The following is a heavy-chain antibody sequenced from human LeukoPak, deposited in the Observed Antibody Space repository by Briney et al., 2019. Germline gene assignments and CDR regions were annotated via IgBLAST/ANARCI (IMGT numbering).Heavy chain of an antibody. CDR1: GFTFSSYA. Sequence: GGSLRLSCTASGFTFSSYAMSWVRQAPGKGLEWVSVIYSGGSIYYADSVKGRFTISRDKSKNTLYLQMNSLRAEGTAVYYCARPPYGGVDYWGQGTLVTVSS. J-gene: IGHJ4*02. D-gene: IGHD4-23*01. CDR3: ARPPYGGVDY. V-gene: IGHV3-66*04. CDR2: IYSGGSI.